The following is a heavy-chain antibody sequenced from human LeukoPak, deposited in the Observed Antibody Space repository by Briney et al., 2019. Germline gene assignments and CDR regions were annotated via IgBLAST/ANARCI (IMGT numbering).Heavy chain of an antibody. J-gene: IGHJ4*02. CDR3: ARETPHDYGDYIDY. V-gene: IGHV3-30-3*01. CDR2: ISYDGSNK. Sequence: GGSLRLSCAASGFTFSSYAMHWVRQAPGKGLEWVAVISYDGSNKYYADSVKGRFTISRDNSKNTLYLQMNSLRAEDTAVYYCARETPHDYGDYIDYWGQGTLVTVSS. D-gene: IGHD4-17*01. CDR1: GFTFSSYA.